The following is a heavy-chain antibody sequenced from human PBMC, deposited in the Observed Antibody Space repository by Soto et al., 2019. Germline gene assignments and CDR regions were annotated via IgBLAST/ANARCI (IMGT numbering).Heavy chain of an antibody. J-gene: IGHJ6*02. CDR2: IIPIFGTA. CDR3: ARDLKHSGYDRHLYYYYYGMDV. CDR1: GGTFSSYA. D-gene: IGHD5-12*01. V-gene: IGHV1-69*13. Sequence: SVKVSCKASGGTFSSYAISWVRQAPGQGLEWMGGIIPIFGTANYAQKFQGRVTITADESTSTAYMELSSLRSDDTAVYYCARDLKHSGYDRHLYYYYYGMDVWGQGTTVTVSS.